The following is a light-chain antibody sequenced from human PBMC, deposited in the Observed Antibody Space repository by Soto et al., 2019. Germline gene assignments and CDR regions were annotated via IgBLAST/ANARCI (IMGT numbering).Light chain of an antibody. CDR1: QSISSY. V-gene: IGKV1-39*01. Sequence: DIQMTQSPSSLSASVGDRVTITCRASQSISSYLNWCQQKPVKAPKRVIYAASSLQSGVPSRFSGSGSGTDFTLTISSLQPEDFATYYCQQSYITPLTFGGGTKVDIK. J-gene: IGKJ4*01. CDR2: AAS. CDR3: QQSYITPLT.